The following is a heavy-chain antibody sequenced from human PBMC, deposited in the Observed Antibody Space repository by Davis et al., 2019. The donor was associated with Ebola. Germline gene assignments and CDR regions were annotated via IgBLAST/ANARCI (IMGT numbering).Heavy chain of an antibody. CDR2: INPSGGST. Sequence: AAVMVSCKASAYTFTSYYMHWVRQAPGQGREWMGIINPSGGSTSYAQKFQGRVTMTTDTSTSTAYMELRSLSSDETAVYYCARGLLRYFDWSPILYGMDVWGKGTTVTVSS. CDR3: ARGLLRYFDWSPILYGMDV. D-gene: IGHD3-9*01. CDR1: AYTFTSYY. J-gene: IGHJ6*04. V-gene: IGHV1-46*01.